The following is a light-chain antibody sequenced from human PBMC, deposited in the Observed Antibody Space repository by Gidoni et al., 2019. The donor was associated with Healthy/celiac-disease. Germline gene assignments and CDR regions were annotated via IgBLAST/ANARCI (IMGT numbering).Light chain of an antibody. CDR2: LNSDGSH. J-gene: IGLJ2*01. Sequence: QLVLTQSPSASASLGASVKLTCTLSSGNSSYAIAWHQQQPEKGPRYLMKLNSDGSHSKGDGIPDRFSGSSSGAERSLTISSLQSDDEADYYCQTWGTGTVVFGGGTKLTVL. CDR1: SGNSSYA. V-gene: IGLV4-69*01. CDR3: QTWGTGTVV.